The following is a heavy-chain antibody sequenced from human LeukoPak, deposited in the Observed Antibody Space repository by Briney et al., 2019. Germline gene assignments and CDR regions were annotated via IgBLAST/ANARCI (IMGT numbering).Heavy chain of an antibody. Sequence: PSETLSLTCTVSGGSISSYYWSWIRQPPGKGLEWVGYIYYSGSTNYNPSLKSRVTISVDTSKNQFSLKLSSVTAADTAVYYCARAIIPRGYFDYWGQGTLVTVSS. CDR2: IYYSGST. CDR3: ARAIIPRGYFDY. J-gene: IGHJ4*02. V-gene: IGHV4-59*01. CDR1: GGSISSYY. D-gene: IGHD3-10*01.